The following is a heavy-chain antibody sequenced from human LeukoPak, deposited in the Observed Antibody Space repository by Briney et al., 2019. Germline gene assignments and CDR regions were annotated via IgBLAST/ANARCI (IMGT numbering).Heavy chain of an antibody. Sequence: SGTLSLTCAVYGGSFSGYYWSWIRQPPGKGLEWIGEINHSGSTNYNPSLKSRVTISVDTSKNQLSLKLSSVTAADTAVYYCAREWELQFDCWGQGTLVTVSS. D-gene: IGHD1-26*01. V-gene: IGHV4-34*01. CDR3: AREWELQFDC. J-gene: IGHJ4*02. CDR1: GGSFSGYY. CDR2: INHSGST.